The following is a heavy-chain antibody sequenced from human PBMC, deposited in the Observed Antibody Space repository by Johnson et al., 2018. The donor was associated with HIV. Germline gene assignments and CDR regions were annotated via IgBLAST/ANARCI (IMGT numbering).Heavy chain of an antibody. V-gene: IGHV3-30*03. D-gene: IGHD2-8*02. CDR3: ARPVSPWSAYDAFDI. Sequence: QVQLVESGGGVVQPERSLRLSCAASGFTFSSYGMHWVRQAPGKGLEWVAVISYDGSNKYYADSVKGRFTISRDKSRNTLYLQMNSLRAEDTSVYYCARPVSPWSAYDAFDIWGQGTMVTVSS. CDR2: ISYDGSNK. J-gene: IGHJ3*02. CDR1: GFTFSSYG.